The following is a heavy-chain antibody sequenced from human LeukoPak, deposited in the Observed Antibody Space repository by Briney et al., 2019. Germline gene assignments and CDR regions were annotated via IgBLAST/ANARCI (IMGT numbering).Heavy chain of an antibody. CDR2: ISSSSSYI. Sequence: GGSLRLSCAASGFTFSSYSMNWVRQAPGKGLEWVSSISSSSSYIYYADSVKGRFTISRDNAKNSLYLQMNSLRAEDTAVYYCARDGSLAVAGTPDYYGMDVWGQGTTVTVSS. V-gene: IGHV3-21*01. CDR1: GFTFSSYS. D-gene: IGHD6-19*01. CDR3: ARDGSLAVAGTPDYYGMDV. J-gene: IGHJ6*02.